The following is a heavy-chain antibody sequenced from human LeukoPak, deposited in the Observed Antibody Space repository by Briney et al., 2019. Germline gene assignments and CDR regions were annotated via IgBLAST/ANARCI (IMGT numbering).Heavy chain of an antibody. CDR1: GFTFDDYG. Sequence: PGGSLRLSCAASGFTFDDYGMSWVRQAPGKGLEWVSGINWNGGSTGYADSVKGRFTISRDNAKNSLYQQMNSLRAEDTALCYCARDRGMTGTGVFDYWGQGTLVTVSS. J-gene: IGHJ4*02. CDR2: INWNGGST. CDR3: ARDRGMTGTGVFDY. V-gene: IGHV3-20*04. D-gene: IGHD1-14*01.